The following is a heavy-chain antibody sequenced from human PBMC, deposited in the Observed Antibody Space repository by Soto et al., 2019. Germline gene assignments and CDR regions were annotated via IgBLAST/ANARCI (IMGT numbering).Heavy chain of an antibody. V-gene: IGHV3-30*03. CDR1: GFTFSSYG. Sequence: QVQLVESGGGVVQPGRSLRLSCAASGFTFSSYGMHWVRQAPGKGLEWVAVISYDGSNKYYADSVKGRFTISRDNSKNTLYLQMNSLRAEDTAVYYCATGYSSGWVGRRNEFDYWGLGTLVTVSS. CDR2: ISYDGSNK. CDR3: ATGYSSGWVGRRNEFDY. D-gene: IGHD6-19*01. J-gene: IGHJ4*02.